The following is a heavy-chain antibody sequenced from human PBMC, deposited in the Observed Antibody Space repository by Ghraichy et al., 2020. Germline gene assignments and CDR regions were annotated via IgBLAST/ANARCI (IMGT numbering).Heavy chain of an antibody. CDR3: ARSPQLRFLGD. CDR2: INHSGST. CDR1: GGSFSGYY. D-gene: IGHD3-3*01. Sequence: GSLRLSCAVYGGSFSGYYWSWIRQPPGKGLEWIGEINHSGSTNYNPSLKSRVTISVDTSKNQFSLKLSSVTAADTAVYYCARSPQLRFLGDWGQGTLVTVSS. V-gene: IGHV4-34*01. J-gene: IGHJ4*02.